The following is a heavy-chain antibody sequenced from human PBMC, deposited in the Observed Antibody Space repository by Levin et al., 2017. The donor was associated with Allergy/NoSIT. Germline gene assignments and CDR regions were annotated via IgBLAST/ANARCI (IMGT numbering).Heavy chain of an antibody. CDR3: ARVRYTSSWYYHWFDP. V-gene: IGHV4-59*01. Sequence: SQTLSLTCTVSAGYISNYYWTWIRQPPGKGLEWIGYIYYSGSTNYNPSLKSRVTLSLDTSKNQFSLKLTSVTAADTAVYFCARVRYTSSWYYHWFDPWGQGTLVTVSS. CDR2: IYYSGST. CDR1: AGYISNYY. J-gene: IGHJ5*02. D-gene: IGHD6-13*01.